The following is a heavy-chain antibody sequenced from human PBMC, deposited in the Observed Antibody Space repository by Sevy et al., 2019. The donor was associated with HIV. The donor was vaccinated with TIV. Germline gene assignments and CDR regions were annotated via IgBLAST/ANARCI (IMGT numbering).Heavy chain of an antibody. J-gene: IGHJ4*02. Sequence: GGSLRLSCAASRFTFSTYDIHWVRQAPGKGLEWVAVISHDGSYQYYTDSVKGRSTISRDDSKNKAYLQMKSMSADASGVYYCAKGQGYDYIWGNERSEYYFDYWGQGTLVTVSS. CDR1: RFTFSTYD. V-gene: IGHV3-30*18. CDR3: AKGQGYDYIWGNERSEYYFDY. CDR2: ISHDGSYQ. D-gene: IGHD3-16*01.